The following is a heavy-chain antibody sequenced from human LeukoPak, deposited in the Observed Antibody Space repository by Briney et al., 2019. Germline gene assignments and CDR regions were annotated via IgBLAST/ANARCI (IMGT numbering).Heavy chain of an antibody. J-gene: IGHJ4*02. CDR2: IYTSGST. Sequence: SETLSLTCTVSGVSISSYYWSWIRQPAGKGLEWIGRIYTSGSTNYNPSLKSRVTMSVDTSKNQFSLKLSSVTAADTAVYYCAREQSEGLWSGYYIGLDYWGQGTLVTVSS. D-gene: IGHD3-3*01. CDR1: GVSISSYY. CDR3: AREQSEGLWSGYYIGLDY. V-gene: IGHV4-4*07.